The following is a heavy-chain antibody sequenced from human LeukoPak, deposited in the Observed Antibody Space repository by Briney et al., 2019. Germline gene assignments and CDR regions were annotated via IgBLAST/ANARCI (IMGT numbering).Heavy chain of an antibody. J-gene: IGHJ4*02. CDR1: GFTFSDSA. Sequence: QSGGSLKLSCAASGFTFSDSAMHGVRQASGEGREWVGRIRSKAHRSATAYAASVEGRFIIARDDSKTTVYLQMDSLKTDDTAEYYCANRGDQHYWGQGTLVTVSS. CDR3: ANRGDQHY. CDR2: IRSKAHRSAT. D-gene: IGHD3-10*01. V-gene: IGHV3-73*01.